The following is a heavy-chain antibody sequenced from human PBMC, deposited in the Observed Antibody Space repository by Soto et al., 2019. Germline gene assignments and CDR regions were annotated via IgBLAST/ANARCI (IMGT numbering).Heavy chain of an antibody. CDR2: IYSGGST. V-gene: IGHV3-66*01. J-gene: IGHJ5*01. CDR3: ARDRGRGKPLRDVGWFDS. Sequence: GGSLRLSCAASGFTVSSNYMSWVRQAPGKGLEWVSVIYSGGSTYYAYSVKGRFTISRHNSKNTLYLQMNSLRAEATAVYNCARDRGRGKPLRDVGWFDSWGQGTLVTVSS. D-gene: IGHD4-17*01. CDR1: GFTVSSNY.